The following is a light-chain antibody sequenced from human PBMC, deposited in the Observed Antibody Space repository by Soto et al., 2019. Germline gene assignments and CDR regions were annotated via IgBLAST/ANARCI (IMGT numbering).Light chain of an antibody. J-gene: IGLJ1*01. CDR2: EVS. V-gene: IGLV2-14*01. CDR1: SSDIGDYDY. Sequence: QSVLTQPASVSGSPGQSITISCTGSSSDIGDYDYVSWYQQHPGKAPKVLISEVSNRPSGVSNRFSGSKSGNTASLTISGLQAVDEADYYCNSYATGNTRVFGTGTKVTVL. CDR3: NSYATGNTRV.